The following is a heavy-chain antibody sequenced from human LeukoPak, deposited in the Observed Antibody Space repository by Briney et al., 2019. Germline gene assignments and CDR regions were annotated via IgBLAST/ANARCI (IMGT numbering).Heavy chain of an antibody. CDR2: IYYSGST. Sequence: SETLSLTCTVSGGSISSSSYYWGWIRQPPGKGLEWIGRIYYSGSTYYNPSLKSRVTISVDTSKNQFSLKLSSVTAADTAVYYCARQVIDYDFWSGYYAHAFDIWGQGTMVTVSS. J-gene: IGHJ3*02. V-gene: IGHV4-39*01. CDR3: ARQVIDYDFWSGYYAHAFDI. D-gene: IGHD3-3*01. CDR1: GGSISSSSYY.